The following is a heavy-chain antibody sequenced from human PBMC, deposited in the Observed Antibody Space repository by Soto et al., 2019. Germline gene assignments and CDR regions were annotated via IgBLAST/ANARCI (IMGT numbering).Heavy chain of an antibody. Sequence: ASVKVSCKASGYTFTSYGISWVRQAPGQGLEWMGWISAYNGNTNYAQKLQGRVTMTTDTSTSTAYMELRSLRSDDTAVYYCARDPEPSRVPAANHYFDYWGQGTLVTVSS. CDR2: ISAYNGNT. CDR3: ARDPEPSRVPAANHYFDY. V-gene: IGHV1-18*01. J-gene: IGHJ4*02. CDR1: GYTFTSYG. D-gene: IGHD2-2*01.